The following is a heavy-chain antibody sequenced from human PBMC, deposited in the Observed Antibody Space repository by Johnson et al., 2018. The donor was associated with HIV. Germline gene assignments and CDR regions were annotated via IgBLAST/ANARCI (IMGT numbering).Heavy chain of an antibody. CDR2: IYSGGGT. D-gene: IGHD1-26*01. CDR3: ARGSYDGDAFDM. J-gene: IGHJ3*02. Sequence: VQLVESGGGVVQPGRSLRVSCAASGFTFSSYAMHWVRQAPGKGLEWVSVIYSGGGTYYADSVKGRFTISRDNSKNTLYLQMNSLRADDTAVYYCARGSYDGDAFDMWGQGTMVTVSS. CDR1: GFTFSSYA. V-gene: IGHV3-66*01.